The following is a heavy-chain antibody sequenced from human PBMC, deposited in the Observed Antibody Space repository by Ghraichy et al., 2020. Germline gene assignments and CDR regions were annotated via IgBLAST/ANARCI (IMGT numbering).Heavy chain of an antibody. D-gene: IGHD2-2*02. J-gene: IGHJ4*02. CDR2: INHCGST. CDR3: ARGRVGYCSSTGCYSPLFDY. V-gene: IGHV4-34*01. CDR1: GGSFSGYY. Sequence: SETLSLTCAVYGGSFSGYYWSWIRQPPGKGLEWMGEINHCGSTNYNPSLKSRVTIAVDTSKNQFSLKLSSVAAADTAVYYCARGRVGYCSSTGCYSPLFDYWGQGTLVTVSS.